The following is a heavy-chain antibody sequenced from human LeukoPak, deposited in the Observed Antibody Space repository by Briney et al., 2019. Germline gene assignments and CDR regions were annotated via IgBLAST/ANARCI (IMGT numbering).Heavy chain of an antibody. J-gene: IGHJ3*02. D-gene: IGHD6-19*01. CDR1: GYSFTSYW. CDR2: IYPGDSDT. V-gene: IGHV5-51*01. Sequence: GASLKISCKGSGYSFTSYWIGWVRQMPGKGLEWMGIIYPGDSDTRYSPSFQGQVTISADKSISTAYLQWSSLKASDTAMYYCASPSSGWGSAFDIWGQGTMVTVSS. CDR3: ASPSSGWGSAFDI.